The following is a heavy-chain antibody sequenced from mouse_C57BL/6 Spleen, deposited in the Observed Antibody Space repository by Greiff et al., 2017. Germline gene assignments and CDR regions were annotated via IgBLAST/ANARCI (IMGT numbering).Heavy chain of an antibody. Sequence: VQLQQSGAELVKPGASVKISCKASGYAFSSYWMNWVKQRPGKGLEWIGQIYPGDGDTNYNGKFKGKATLTADKSSSTAYMQLSSLTSEDSAVYFCAREGSSGYHYYAMDYWGQGTSVTVSS. CDR1: GYAFSSYW. D-gene: IGHD3-2*02. CDR2: IYPGDGDT. J-gene: IGHJ4*01. CDR3: AREGSSGYHYYAMDY. V-gene: IGHV1-80*01.